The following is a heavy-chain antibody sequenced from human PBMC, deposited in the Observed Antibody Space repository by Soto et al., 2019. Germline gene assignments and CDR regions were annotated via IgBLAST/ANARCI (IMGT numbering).Heavy chain of an antibody. Sequence: SETLSLTCTVSGGSISSSSYYWGWIRQPPGKGLEWIGSIYYSGSTYYNPSLKSRVTISVDTSKNQFSLKLSSVTAADTAVYYCAMGANFDWLLTAQLRWGQGTLVTVSS. CDR2: IYYSGST. CDR3: AMGANFDWLLTAQLR. D-gene: IGHD3-9*01. CDR1: GGSISSSSYY. V-gene: IGHV4-39*01. J-gene: IGHJ4*02.